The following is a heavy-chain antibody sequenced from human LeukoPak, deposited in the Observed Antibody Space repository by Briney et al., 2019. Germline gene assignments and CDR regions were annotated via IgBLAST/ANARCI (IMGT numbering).Heavy chain of an antibody. J-gene: IGHJ4*02. CDR3: AREWIAVAGTHFDY. V-gene: IGHV4-39*07. Sequence: ASETLSLTCTVSGGSISSSSNYWGWIRQPPGKGLEWIGSIYYSGTTYYNPSLKSRVTISVDTSKNQFSLKLSSVTAADTAVYYCAREWIAVAGTHFDYWGQGTLVTVSS. D-gene: IGHD6-19*01. CDR1: GGSISSSSNY. CDR2: IYYSGTT.